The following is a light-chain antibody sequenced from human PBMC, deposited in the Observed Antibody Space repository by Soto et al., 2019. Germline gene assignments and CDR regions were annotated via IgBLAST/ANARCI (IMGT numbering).Light chain of an antibody. Sequence: QSVLTQPPSVSGAPGQRVTISCTGSSSNIGAGYDVHWYQQLPGTDPKLLIYGNSNRPSGVPDRFSGFKSGTSASLAITGLQAEDEADYYCQSYDSSLSYVFGPGTKLTVL. V-gene: IGLV1-40*01. CDR2: GNS. J-gene: IGLJ1*01. CDR3: QSYDSSLSYV. CDR1: SSNIGAGYD.